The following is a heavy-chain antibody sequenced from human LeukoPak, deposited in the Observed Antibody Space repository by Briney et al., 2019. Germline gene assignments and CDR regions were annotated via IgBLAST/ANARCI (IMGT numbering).Heavy chain of an antibody. CDR2: IIPIFGTA. CDR3: AASCISCYPPYFDY. Sequence: GASVKVSCKASGYTFTSYGISWVRQAPGQGLEWMGGIIPIFGTANYAQKFQGRVTITADESTSTAYMELSSLRSEDTAVYYCAASCISCYPPYFDYWGQGTLVTVSS. V-gene: IGHV1-69*13. D-gene: IGHD2-2*01. CDR1: GYTFTSYG. J-gene: IGHJ4*02.